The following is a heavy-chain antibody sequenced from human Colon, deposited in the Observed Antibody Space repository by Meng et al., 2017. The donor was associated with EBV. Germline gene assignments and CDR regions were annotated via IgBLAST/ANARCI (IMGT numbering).Heavy chain of an antibody. CDR2: MYHSGTT. Sequence: QLQESGPGSGKPSGTLSLTCVVSGGSISSSYWWTWVRQSPGKGLEWIGEMYHSGTTNYNPSLKSRVTISMGKSNNQLSLKLNSVTAADTAVYYCATQESRDGHNPYWGQGTLVTVSS. J-gene: IGHJ4*02. V-gene: IGHV4-4*02. CDR1: GGSISSSYW. D-gene: IGHD5-24*01. CDR3: ATQESRDGHNPY.